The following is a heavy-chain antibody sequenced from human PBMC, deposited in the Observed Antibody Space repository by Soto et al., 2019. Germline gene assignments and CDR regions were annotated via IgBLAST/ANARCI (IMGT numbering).Heavy chain of an antibody. CDR3: ARRYGVYFDY. Sequence: QVQLQESGPGLVKPSETLSLTCTVSGGSISSYYWSWIRQPPGKGLEWIGYIYYSGGPNYNPSLKMRVTISVDTSNTQFSLKLSSATAADTAVYYCARRYGVYFDYWGQGTLVTVSS. CDR2: IYYSGGP. CDR1: GGSISSYY. J-gene: IGHJ4*02. V-gene: IGHV4-59*08. D-gene: IGHD4-17*01.